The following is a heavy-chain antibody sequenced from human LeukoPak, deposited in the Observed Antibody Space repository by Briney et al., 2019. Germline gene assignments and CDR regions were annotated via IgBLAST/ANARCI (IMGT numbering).Heavy chain of an antibody. D-gene: IGHD3-22*01. Sequence: SETLSLTCAVSGYTITSGHYWGWIRQAPGKGLEWIGNMYHNGPTYYSPSLQSPVTISLDTSKNEFSLKLSSVTAADTAVYYCARGLRDRSGFYPCYYDLWGQGTLVVVSS. CDR2: MYHNGPT. CDR1: GYTITSGHY. J-gene: IGHJ4*02. CDR3: ARGLRDRSGFYPCYYDL. V-gene: IGHV4-38-2*01.